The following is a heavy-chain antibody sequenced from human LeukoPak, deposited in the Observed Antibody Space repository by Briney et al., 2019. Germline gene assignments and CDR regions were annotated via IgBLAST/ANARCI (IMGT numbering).Heavy chain of an antibody. CDR2: IKSKTDGGTT. J-gene: IGHJ4*02. CDR1: GFTFRNAW. CDR3: TTDQGFIYYFDY. D-gene: IGHD3-10*01. Sequence: GGSLRLSCAASGFTFRNAWMSWVRQAPGKGLEWVGRIKSKTDGGTTEYTAPVKGRFTMSRDDSKNTLYLQMNSLKPEDTAVYYCTTDQGFIYYFDYWGQGILVTVSS. V-gene: IGHV3-15*01.